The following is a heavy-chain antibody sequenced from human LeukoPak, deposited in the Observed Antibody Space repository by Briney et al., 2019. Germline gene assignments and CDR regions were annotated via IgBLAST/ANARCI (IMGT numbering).Heavy chain of an antibody. D-gene: IGHD6-6*01. J-gene: IGHJ4*02. CDR3: AKHYGDNISSRYFDN. Sequence: GGSLRLSCAASGFTFSSYAMSWVRQAPGKGLEWVSAISGSGGSTYYADSVKGRFTISRDNSKNTLYLQMNSLRAEDTAVYYCAKHYGDNISSRYFDNWGQGTLVTVSS. CDR1: GFTFSSYA. CDR2: ISGSGGST. V-gene: IGHV3-23*01.